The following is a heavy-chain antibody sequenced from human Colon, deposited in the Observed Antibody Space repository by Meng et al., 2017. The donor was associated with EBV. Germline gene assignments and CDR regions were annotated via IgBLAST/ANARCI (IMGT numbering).Heavy chain of an antibody. CDR1: VVSLSGYY. CDR3: ARGEPVPGHFLKS. D-gene: IGHD6-19*01. V-gene: IGHV4-34*01. CDR2: INHSGNT. J-gene: IGHJ5*02. Sequence: QVQRQRCVAGLLTPPDTLSLACVASVVSLSGYYWSWIRQPPGKGLEWIGEINHSGNTNYNPSLKSRVTISIDTSKNQFSLKLSSVTDADTAVYFCARGEPVPGHFLKSWGQGTLVTVSS.